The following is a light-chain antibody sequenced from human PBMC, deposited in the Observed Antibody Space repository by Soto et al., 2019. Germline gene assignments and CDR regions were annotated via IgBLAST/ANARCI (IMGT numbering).Light chain of an antibody. CDR1: SSDVGGNNL. V-gene: IGLV2-23*02. CDR2: EIS. Sequence: QSALTQPASVSGSPGQRVTISCTGTSSDVGGNNLVSWYHQHPGKAPKLLIYEISKRPSGVPHRFSGSKSGTTASLTISGLQAEDEADYYCYSYAGSSSVVFGGGTKVTVL. J-gene: IGLJ2*01. CDR3: YSYAGSSSVV.